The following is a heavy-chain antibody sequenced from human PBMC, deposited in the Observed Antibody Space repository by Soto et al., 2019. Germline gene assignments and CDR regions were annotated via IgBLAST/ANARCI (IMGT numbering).Heavy chain of an antibody. D-gene: IGHD5-12*01. J-gene: IGHJ6*02. V-gene: IGHV3-53*01. CDR2: IYSGGST. CDR3: ASWKWLYGMDV. Sequence: GGSLRLSCAASGFTVSSNYMSWVRQAPGKGLEWVSVIYSGGSTYYADSVKGRFTISRDNSKNTLYLQMNSLRAEDTAVYYCASWKWLYGMDVWGQGTTVTVSS. CDR1: GFTVSSNY.